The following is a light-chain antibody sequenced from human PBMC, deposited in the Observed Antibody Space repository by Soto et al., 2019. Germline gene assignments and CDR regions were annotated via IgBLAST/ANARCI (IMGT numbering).Light chain of an antibody. CDR3: QPYNNCRPLT. CDR2: GAS. V-gene: IGKV3-15*01. CDR1: QSVSSN. J-gene: IGKJ4*01. Sequence: EIVMTQSPATLAVSPGERATLSCMASQSVSSNFDWYQQKPGQAPRLLIYGASTRATGIPARFTGSGSGTEITLTISSVQSEDFAVKHCQPYNNCRPLTVGGGTKVEIK.